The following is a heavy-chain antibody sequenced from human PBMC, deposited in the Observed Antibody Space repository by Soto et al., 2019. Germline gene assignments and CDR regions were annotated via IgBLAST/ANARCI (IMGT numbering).Heavy chain of an antibody. CDR2: IYYSGST. D-gene: IGHD3-10*01. J-gene: IGHJ4*02. V-gene: IGHV4-59*08. CDR3: ARHNYGSGSTYFDY. CDR1: GGSISSYD. Sequence: SETLCLTCTVSGGSISSYDLSWIRQPPGKGLEWIGYIYYSGSTNYNPSLKSRVTISVDTSKNQFSLKLNSMTAADTAVYYCARHNYGSGSTYFDYWGQGTLVTVSS.